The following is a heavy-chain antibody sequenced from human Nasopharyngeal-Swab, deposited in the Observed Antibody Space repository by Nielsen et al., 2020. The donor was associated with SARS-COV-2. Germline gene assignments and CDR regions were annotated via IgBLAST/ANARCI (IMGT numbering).Heavy chain of an antibody. CDR3: ARGETGTTISWFDP. CDR2: IDPSDSYT. Sequence: VRQMPGKGLEWMGRIDPSDSYTNYSPSFQGHVTISADKSTSTAYLQWSSLKASDTAMYYCARGETGTTISWFDPWGQGTLVTVSS. D-gene: IGHD1-7*01. J-gene: IGHJ5*02. V-gene: IGHV5-10-1*01.